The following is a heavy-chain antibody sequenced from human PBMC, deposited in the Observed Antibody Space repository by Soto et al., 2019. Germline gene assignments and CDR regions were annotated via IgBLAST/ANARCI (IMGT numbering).Heavy chain of an antibody. D-gene: IGHD4-4*01. J-gene: IGHJ4*02. CDR1: GGSISSYY. V-gene: IGHV4-59*01. CDR2: IYYSGST. Sequence: SETLSLTCTVSGGSISSYYWSWIRQPPGKGLEWIGYIYYSGSTNYNPSLKSRVTISVDASKNQFSLKLSSVTAADTAVYYCARDDSNYVFDYWGQGTLVTVSS. CDR3: ARDDSNYVFDY.